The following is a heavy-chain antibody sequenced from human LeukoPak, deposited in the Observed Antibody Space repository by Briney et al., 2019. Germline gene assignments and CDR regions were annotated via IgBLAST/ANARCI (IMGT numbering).Heavy chain of an antibody. J-gene: IGHJ4*02. CDR3: ARDPASYSSGWYHYFDY. CDR1: GFTFSSYW. D-gene: IGHD6-19*01. CDR2: IKQDGSEK. V-gene: IGHV3-7*03. Sequence: GGSLRLSCAAPGFTFSSYWMSWVRQAPGKGLEWVANIKQDGSEKYYVDSVKGRFTISRDNAKNSLYLQMNSLRAEDTAVYYCARDPASYSSGWYHYFDYWGQGTLVTVSS.